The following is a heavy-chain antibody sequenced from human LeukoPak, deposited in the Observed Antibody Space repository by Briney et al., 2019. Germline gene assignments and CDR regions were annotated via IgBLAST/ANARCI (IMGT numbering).Heavy chain of an antibody. CDR2: MNPNSGNT. Sequence: GASVKVSCKASGYTFTSYDINWVRQATGQGLEWMGWMNPNSGNTGYAQKFQGRVTMTRNTSISTAYMELSSLRSEDTAVYYCAREFSLDTAMVHSFDYWGQGTLVTVSS. J-gene: IGHJ4*02. CDR1: GYTFTSYD. CDR3: AREFSLDTAMVHSFDY. V-gene: IGHV1-8*01. D-gene: IGHD5-18*01.